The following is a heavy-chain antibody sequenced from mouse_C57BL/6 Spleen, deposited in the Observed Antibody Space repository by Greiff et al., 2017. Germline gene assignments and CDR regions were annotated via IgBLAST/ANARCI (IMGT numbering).Heavy chain of an antibody. V-gene: IGHV1-52*01. CDR3: ARGYYGHYYAMDY. CDR1: GYTFTSYW. CDR2: IDPSDSET. Sequence: QVQLKQPGAELVRPGSSVKLSCKASGYTFTSYWMHWVKQRPIQGLEWIGNIDPSDSETHYNQKFKDKATLTVDKSSSTAYMQLSSLTSEDSAVYYCARGYYGHYYAMDYWGQGTSVTVSS. J-gene: IGHJ4*01. D-gene: IGHD2-1*01.